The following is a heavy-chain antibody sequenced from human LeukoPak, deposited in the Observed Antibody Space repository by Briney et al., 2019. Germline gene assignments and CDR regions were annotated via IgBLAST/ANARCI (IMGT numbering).Heavy chain of an antibody. CDR1: GYTFTGYV. CDR3: AREYSRYFDF. V-gene: IGHV1-2*02. Sequence: ASVKVSCKASGYTFTGYVIYWLRQAPGQGLEWMGWIHPNSGGTHYTQKFQGRVTMTMDTSISTAYMELSRLRSDDTAVYYWAREYSRYFDFWGQGAQVTVSS. CDR2: IHPNSGGT. D-gene: IGHD4-11*01. J-gene: IGHJ4*02.